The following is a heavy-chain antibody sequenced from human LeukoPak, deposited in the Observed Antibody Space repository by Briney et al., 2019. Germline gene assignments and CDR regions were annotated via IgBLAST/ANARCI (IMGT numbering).Heavy chain of an antibody. J-gene: IGHJ5*02. CDR2: ISSSSSYI. CDR3: AKAPRANIAAAGTNWFDP. Sequence: GGSLRLSCAASGFTFSSYSMNWVRQAPGKGLEWVSSISSSSSYIYYADSVKGRFTISRDNSKNTLYLQMNSLRAEDTAVYYCAKAPRANIAAAGTNWFDPWGQGTLVTVSS. CDR1: GFTFSSYS. D-gene: IGHD6-13*01. V-gene: IGHV3-21*04.